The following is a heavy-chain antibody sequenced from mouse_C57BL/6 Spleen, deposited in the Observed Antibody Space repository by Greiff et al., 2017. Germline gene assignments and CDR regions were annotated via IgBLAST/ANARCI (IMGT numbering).Heavy chain of an antibody. J-gene: IGHJ1*03. D-gene: IGHD2-1*01. CDR2: IDPSDSYT. CDR1: GYTFTSYW. CDR3: ARKVRNPGYVDV. Sequence: VQLQQPGAELVMPGASVKLSCKASGYTFTSYWMHWVKQRPGQGLEWIGEIDPSDSYTNYNPKFKGKATLTVDKSSSTASLQLGSLTSEDSAVYDCARKVRNPGYVDVWGTGTTVTVSS. V-gene: IGHV1-69*01.